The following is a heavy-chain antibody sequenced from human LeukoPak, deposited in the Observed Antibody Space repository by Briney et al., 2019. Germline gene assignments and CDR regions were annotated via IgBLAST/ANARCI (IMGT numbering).Heavy chain of an antibody. J-gene: IGHJ6*02. CDR1: EYTFTSYF. V-gene: IGHV1-46*01. CDR2: INPSVGST. D-gene: IGHD4-11*01. Sequence: RASVKVSCKASEYTFTSYFMHSVRQAPGQGRGWMGIINPSVGSTNNAQKFQGRVTMTRDTSTSTVYMELSSLRSEDTAVYYCARRSNYFYYYYGMDVWGQGTTVTVSS. CDR3: ARRSNYFYYYYGMDV.